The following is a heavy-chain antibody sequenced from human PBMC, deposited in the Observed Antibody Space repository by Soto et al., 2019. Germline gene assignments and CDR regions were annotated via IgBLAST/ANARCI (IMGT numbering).Heavy chain of an antibody. J-gene: IGHJ6*03. CDR3: AKSTPEPYYDFWSGYYYYMDV. V-gene: IGHV3-23*01. Sequence: GGSLRLSCAASGFTFSSYAMSWVRQAPGKGLEWVSAISGSGGSTYYADSVKGRFTISRDNSKNTLYLQMNSLRAEDTAVYYCAKSTPEPYYDFWSGYYYYMDVWGKGTTVTVSS. CDR2: ISGSGGST. CDR1: GFTFSSYA. D-gene: IGHD3-3*01.